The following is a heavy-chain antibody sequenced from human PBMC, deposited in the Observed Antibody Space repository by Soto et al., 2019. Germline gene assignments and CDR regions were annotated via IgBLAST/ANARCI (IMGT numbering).Heavy chain of an antibody. CDR1: GYTLTELS. D-gene: IGHD3-16*02. V-gene: IGHV1-24*01. CDR3: VKDPTRSIGY. J-gene: IGHJ4*02. CDR2: FDPEDGET. Sequence: GASVKVSCKVSGYTLTELSMHWVRQAPGKGLEWMGGFDPEDGETIYAQKFQGRVTMTEDTSTDTAYMELSSLRAEDTAVYYCVKDPTRSIGYWGQGTLVTVSS.